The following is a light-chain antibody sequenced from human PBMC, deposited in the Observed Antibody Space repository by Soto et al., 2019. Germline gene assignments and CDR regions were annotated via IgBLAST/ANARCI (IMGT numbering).Light chain of an antibody. J-gene: IGKJ2*01. CDR1: QSVSNNY. V-gene: IGKV3-20*01. Sequence: EIVLTQSPGTLSLSPGERATLSCRASQSVSNNYLAWYQQKPGQAPRLLIYGASNRATGIPDRFSGSGSGTDFTLTISSLQPEDFATYYCQQSYSTHTFGQGTKLEIK. CDR2: GAS. CDR3: QQSYSTHT.